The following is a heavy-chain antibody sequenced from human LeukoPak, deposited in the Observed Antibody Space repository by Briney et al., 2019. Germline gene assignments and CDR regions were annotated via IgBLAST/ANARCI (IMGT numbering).Heavy chain of an antibody. Sequence: GGSLRLSCAASGFTFSSYSMNWVRQAPGKGLEWVSYISSSSSTIYYADSVKGRFTISRDNAKNSLYLQMNSLRDEDTAVCYCARGPRSYSNFLSDPDYWGQGTLVTVSS. CDR3: ARGPRSYSNFLSDPDY. J-gene: IGHJ4*02. V-gene: IGHV3-48*02. CDR1: GFTFSSYS. CDR2: ISSSSSTI. D-gene: IGHD4-11*01.